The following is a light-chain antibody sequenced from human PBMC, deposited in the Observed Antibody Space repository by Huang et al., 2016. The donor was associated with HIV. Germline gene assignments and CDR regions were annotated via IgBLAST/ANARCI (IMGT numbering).Light chain of an antibody. J-gene: IGKJ1*01. V-gene: IGKV3-11*01. CDR1: QSIGSY. Sequence: EIVLTQSPATLSLSPGDGATLSCRASQSIGSYLAWYQQRPGQAPRLLICDAAIRDTGIPARCSCRGSGTDFTLTNSSLEPEDDAVYYCQQRNNWPPWTCGQGTKVELK. CDR2: DAA. CDR3: QQRNNWPPWT.